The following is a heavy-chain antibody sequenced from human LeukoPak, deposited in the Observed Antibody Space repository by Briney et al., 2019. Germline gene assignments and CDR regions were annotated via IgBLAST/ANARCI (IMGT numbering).Heavy chain of an antibody. V-gene: IGHV4-34*01. D-gene: IGHD5-12*01. CDR2: INHSGST. CDR1: GGSFSGYY. CDR3: WAIVPTNKLDY. J-gene: IGHJ4*02. Sequence: SETLSLTCAVYGGSFSGYYWSWIRQPPGKGLEWIGEINHSGSTNYNPSLKSRVTISMGTSKNQFSLEVTSVTAADTAVYYCWAIVPTNKLDYWGQGTLVTVSS.